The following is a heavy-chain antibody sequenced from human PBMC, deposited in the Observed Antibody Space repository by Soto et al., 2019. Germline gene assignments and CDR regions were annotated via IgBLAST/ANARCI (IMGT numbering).Heavy chain of an antibody. Sequence: QVQLQESGPGLVKPSQTLSLTCTVSGGSISSGGYYWSWIRQHPGKGLEWIGYIYYSGSTYYNPSLKSRVTISVDTSKNHFSLKLSSVTAADTAVYYCARDRSITMVRGVYYYYGMDVWGQGTTVTVSS. CDR2: IYYSGST. D-gene: IGHD3-10*01. V-gene: IGHV4-31*03. CDR1: GGSISSGGYY. J-gene: IGHJ6*02. CDR3: ARDRSITMVRGVYYYYGMDV.